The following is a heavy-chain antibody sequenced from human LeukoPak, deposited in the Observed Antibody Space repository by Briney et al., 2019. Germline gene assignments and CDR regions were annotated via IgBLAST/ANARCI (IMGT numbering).Heavy chain of an antibody. V-gene: IGHV4-38-2*02. CDR2: IYNSGST. D-gene: IGHD6-13*01. CDR1: GYSISSGYY. CDR3: ARVRSSSWVHDAFDI. Sequence: PSETLSLTCTVSGYSISSGYYWGWIRQPPGKGLEWIGSIYNSGSTYYNPSLKSRVTISVDTSRNQFSLKLSSVTAADTAVYYCARVRSSSWVHDAFDIWGQGTMVTVSS. J-gene: IGHJ3*02.